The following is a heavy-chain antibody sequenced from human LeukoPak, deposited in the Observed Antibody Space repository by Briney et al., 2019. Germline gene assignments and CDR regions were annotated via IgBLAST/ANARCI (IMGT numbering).Heavy chain of an antibody. J-gene: IGHJ4*02. V-gene: IGHV3-53*01. CDR3: ARGTNRLRYFGWSEGGGFDY. CDR1: GFTVSSNY. CDR2: IYSGGST. D-gene: IGHD3-9*01. Sequence: GGSLRLSCAASGFTVSSNYMSWVRQAPGKGLEWVSVIYSGGSTYYADSVKGRFTISRDNSKNTLYLQMNSLRAEDTAVYYCARGTNRLRYFGWSEGGGFDYWGQGTLVTVSS.